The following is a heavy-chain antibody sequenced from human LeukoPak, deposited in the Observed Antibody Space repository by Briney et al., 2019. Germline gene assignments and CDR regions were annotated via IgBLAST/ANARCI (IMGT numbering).Heavy chain of an antibody. J-gene: IGHJ4*02. CDR2: IYYTGST. D-gene: IGHD5-12*01. CDR3: ARGGGYEMPRVFDY. CDR1: GDSFSTYY. Sequence: SETLSLTCTVSGDSFSTYYWSWIRQPPGKGLEWIGYIYYTGSTNYNPSLKSRVTMSVDTSKNQFSLKLRSVTAADTAVYYCARGGGYEMPRVFDYWGQGTLVTVSS. V-gene: IGHV4-59*01.